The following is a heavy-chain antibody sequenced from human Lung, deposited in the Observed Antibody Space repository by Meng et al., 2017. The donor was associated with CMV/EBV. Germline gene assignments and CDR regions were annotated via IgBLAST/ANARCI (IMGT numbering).Heavy chain of an antibody. J-gene: IGHJ4*01. CDR3: AKSSDNGWSS. Sequence: VQLVQSGAEVKRPGASGKITCQASGYSFSGFYLNWARQSPGHGLECLGRVNPISDDTHLAQKFEGRITVTRGATINTAFMELTRLRPDDTAVYYCAKSSDNGWSSWGPGTLVTVSS. D-gene: IGHD6-19*01. CDR1: GYSFSGFY. CDR2: VNPISDDT. V-gene: IGHV1-2*06.